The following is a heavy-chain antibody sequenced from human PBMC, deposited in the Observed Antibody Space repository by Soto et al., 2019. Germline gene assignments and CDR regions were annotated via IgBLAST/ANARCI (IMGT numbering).Heavy chain of an antibody. Sequence: GESLKISCRCSGYTFSNFWIAWVRHLPGKGLEWMGIIYPGDHETRYSPSFHGKVTVSADKSINTAYLQWSSLEASDSAFYYCARSPRSSPYFDYWGQGALVTVSS. CDR2: IYPGDHET. V-gene: IGHV5-51*01. CDR1: GYTFSNFW. D-gene: IGHD6-13*01. CDR3: ARSPRSSPYFDY. J-gene: IGHJ4*02.